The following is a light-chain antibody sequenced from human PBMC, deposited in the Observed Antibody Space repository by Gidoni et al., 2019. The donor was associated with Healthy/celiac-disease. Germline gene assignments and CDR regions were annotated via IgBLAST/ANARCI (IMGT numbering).Light chain of an antibody. V-gene: IGKV1-39*01. CDR2: AES. Sequence: DLQTTQSPSSLSASVGDRVTITCRASQSISSYLNWYQQKPGKAPRRLIYAESSLQSGVPSRFSGSGSGTDCTLTISSLQPEDFATYYCQQSYSPTTFGQGTRLEIK. CDR1: QSISSY. CDR3: QQSYSPTT. J-gene: IGKJ5*01.